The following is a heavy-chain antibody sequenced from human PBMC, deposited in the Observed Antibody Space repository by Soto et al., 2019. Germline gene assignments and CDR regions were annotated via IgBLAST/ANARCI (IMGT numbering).Heavy chain of an antibody. V-gene: IGHV1-69*13. Sequence: GASVKVSCKASGCTFSSYAISCVRQAPGQGLEWMGGIIPIFGTANYAQKFQGRVTITADESTSTAYMELSSLRSEDTAVYYCARRWLQFRGGWFDPWGQGTLVTVSS. D-gene: IGHD5-12*01. CDR1: GCTFSSYA. J-gene: IGHJ5*02. CDR2: IIPIFGTA. CDR3: ARRWLQFRGGWFDP.